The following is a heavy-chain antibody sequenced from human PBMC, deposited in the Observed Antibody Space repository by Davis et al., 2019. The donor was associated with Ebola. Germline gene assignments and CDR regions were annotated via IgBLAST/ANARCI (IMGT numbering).Heavy chain of an antibody. V-gene: IGHV4-59*03. CDR2: MNYRGHF. CDR1: GFTFSSYI. D-gene: IGHD2-15*01. J-gene: IGHJ4*02. Sequence: ESLKISCAASGFTFSSYIMNWIRQSPVKGLEWIGYMNYRGHFNSNPSLGGRVTISVDKSKKQCSLKMSSVTAADTAVYYCAKDRHPLANNKIYYFDYWGQGTLVTVSS. CDR3: AKDRHPLANNKIYYFDY.